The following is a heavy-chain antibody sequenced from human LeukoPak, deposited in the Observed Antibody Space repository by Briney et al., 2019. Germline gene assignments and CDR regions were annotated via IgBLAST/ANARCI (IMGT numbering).Heavy chain of an antibody. CDR2: KYNSGST. CDR1: GGSVSSYY. V-gene: IGHV4-59*08. Sequence: PSETLSLTCTVSGGSVSSYYWSWIRQPPGKGLEWIGYKYNSGSTNYNPSLKSRVSISVDRSKNQFSLRLSSVTAADTAVYYCAKMGPAAAGIIDWGQGTLVTVSS. D-gene: IGHD6-13*01. J-gene: IGHJ4*02. CDR3: AKMGPAAAGIID.